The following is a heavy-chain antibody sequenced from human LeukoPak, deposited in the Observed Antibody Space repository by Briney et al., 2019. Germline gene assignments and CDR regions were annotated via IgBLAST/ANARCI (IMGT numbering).Heavy chain of an antibody. J-gene: IGHJ4*02. V-gene: IGHV5-51*01. CDR2: IYPGDSDT. CDR3: ARADVETATFYYFDY. Sequence: GESLKISCKGSGYSFTSYWIGWVRQMPGKGLEWMGIIYPGDSDTRYSPSFQGQVTIPADKSISTAYLQWSSLKASDTAMYYCARADVETATFYYFDYWGQGTLVTVSS. CDR1: GYSFTSYW. D-gene: IGHD5-24*01.